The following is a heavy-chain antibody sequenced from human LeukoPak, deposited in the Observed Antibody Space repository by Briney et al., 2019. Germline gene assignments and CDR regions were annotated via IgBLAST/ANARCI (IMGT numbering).Heavy chain of an antibody. CDR3: AHTYYYDSSGYSSFDY. V-gene: IGHV3-23*01. D-gene: IGHD3-22*01. CDR1: GFTFSSYA. J-gene: IGHJ4*02. Sequence: PGGSLRLSCAASGFTFSSYAMSWVRQAPGKGLEWVSAISGSGGSTHYVDSVKGRFTISRDNSKNTLYLQMNSLRAEDTAVYYCAHTYYYDSSGYSSFDYWGQGTLVTVSS. CDR2: ISGSGGST.